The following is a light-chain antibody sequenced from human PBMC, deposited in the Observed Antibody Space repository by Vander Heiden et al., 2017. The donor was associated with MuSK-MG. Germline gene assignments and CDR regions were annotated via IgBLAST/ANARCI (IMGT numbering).Light chain of an antibody. CDR2: DDS. V-gene: IGLV3-21*02. CDR3: QVWDSSRIGV. Sequence: SYVLTPPLPVPVAPGHTARIACSGNNVGSKSVHWYQQKPGQAPVLVVYDDSDRPSGIPERFSGSNSGNTATLTISRVEAGDEADYYCQVWDSSRIGVFGGGTKLTVL. CDR1: NVGSKS. J-gene: IGLJ2*01.